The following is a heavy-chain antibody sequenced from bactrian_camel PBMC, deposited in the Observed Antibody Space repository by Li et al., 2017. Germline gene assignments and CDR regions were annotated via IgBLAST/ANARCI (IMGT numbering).Heavy chain of an antibody. J-gene: IGHJ4*01. CDR1: GYTFNTYS. CDR2: IDTGDGST. D-gene: IGHD6*01. V-gene: IGHV3S1*01. Sequence: HVQLVESGGGSALAGGSVRLSCTASGYTFNTYSWFRQAPGKEREGVAAIDTGDGSTYYLNSVEGRFTISHDNAKNTLYLQMNSLKPEDTAIYYCAADTVNLQMARWYTYWGQGTQVTVS. CDR3: AADTVNLQMARWYTY.